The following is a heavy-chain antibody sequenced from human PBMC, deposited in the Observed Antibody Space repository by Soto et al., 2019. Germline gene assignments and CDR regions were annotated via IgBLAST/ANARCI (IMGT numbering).Heavy chain of an antibody. Sequence: SVKVSCKASGGTFSSYAISWVRQAPGQGLEWMGGIIPIFGTANYAQKFQGRVTITADESTSTAYMELSSLRSEDTAVYYCARDSISATSYYDSSGYHGGFDYWGQGTLVTVSS. V-gene: IGHV1-69*13. CDR1: GGTFSSYA. CDR3: ARDSISATSYYDSSGYHGGFDY. J-gene: IGHJ4*02. D-gene: IGHD3-22*01. CDR2: IIPIFGTA.